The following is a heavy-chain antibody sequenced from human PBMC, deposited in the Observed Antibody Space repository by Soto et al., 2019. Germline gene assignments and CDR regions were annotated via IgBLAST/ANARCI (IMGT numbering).Heavy chain of an antibody. J-gene: IGHJ6*02. D-gene: IGHD6-13*01. Sequence: ASVKVSCKASGYTFTSYYMHWVRQAPGQGLEWMGIINPSGGSTSYAQKFQGRATMTRDTSTSAVYMELSSLRSEDTAVYYCVRDVVEEQQLVTYYYYYRMDVWGQGTTVTVSS. V-gene: IGHV1-46*01. CDR1: GYTFTSYY. CDR2: INPSGGST. CDR3: VRDVVEEQQLVTYYYYYRMDV.